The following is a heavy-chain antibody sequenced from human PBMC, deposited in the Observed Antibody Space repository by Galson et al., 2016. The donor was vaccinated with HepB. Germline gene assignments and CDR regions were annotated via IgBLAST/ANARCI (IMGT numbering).Heavy chain of an antibody. CDR3: ARESTGRGVDAFDI. J-gene: IGHJ3*02. Sequence: SLRLSCAASGSTFSRYDIHWVRQVTGKGLQWVSAIGGAGDTYYSGSVKGRFTISRENAKNSLYLQMNSLTAGDTAVYYCARESTGRGVDAFDIWGQGTMVIVSS. CDR1: GSTFSRYD. D-gene: IGHD3-16*01. CDR2: IGGAGDT. V-gene: IGHV3-13*04.